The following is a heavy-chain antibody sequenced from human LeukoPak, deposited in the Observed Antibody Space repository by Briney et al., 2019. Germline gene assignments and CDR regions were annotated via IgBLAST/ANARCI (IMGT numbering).Heavy chain of an antibody. CDR3: TRGKIGVAGTTNFDY. V-gene: IGHV3-49*03. D-gene: IGHD6-19*01. Sequence: LPGGSLRLSCAASGFTFSDYYMSWFRQAPGKGLEWVGFIRSKAYGGTTEYAASVKGRFTISRDDSKSIAYLQMNSLKTEDTAVYYCTRGKIGVAGTTNFDYWGQGTLVTVSS. CDR1: GFTFSDYY. J-gene: IGHJ4*02. CDR2: IRSKAYGGTT.